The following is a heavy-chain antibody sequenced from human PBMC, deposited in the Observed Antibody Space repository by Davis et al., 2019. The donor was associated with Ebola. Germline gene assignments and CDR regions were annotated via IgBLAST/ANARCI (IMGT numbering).Heavy chain of an antibody. Sequence: SGPTLVKPTQTLTLTCTFSGFSLSTSGMCVSWIRQPPGKALEWLARIDWDDDKYYSTSLKTRLTISKDTSKNQVVLTMTNMDPVDTATYYCARIPLIAAAGPLGMDVWGHGTAVTVSS. D-gene: IGHD6-13*01. V-gene: IGHV2-70*11. CDR3: ARIPLIAAAGPLGMDV. CDR2: IDWDDDK. CDR1: GFSLSTSGMC. J-gene: IGHJ6*02.